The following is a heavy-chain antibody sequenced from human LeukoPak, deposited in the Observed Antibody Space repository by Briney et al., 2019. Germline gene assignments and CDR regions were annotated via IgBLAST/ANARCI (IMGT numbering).Heavy chain of an antibody. CDR2: INPNSGGT. D-gene: IGHD3-10*01. CDR3: ARGRYYGSGSYPRSF. J-gene: IGHJ4*02. CDR1: GYTFTGYY. V-gene: IGHV1-2*02. Sequence: GASVKVSCKASGYTFTGYYMHWVRQAPGQGLEWMGWINPNSGGTNYAQKFQGRVTMTRDTSISTAYMELSRLRSDDTAVYYCARGRYYGSGSYPRSFWGQGTPVTVSS.